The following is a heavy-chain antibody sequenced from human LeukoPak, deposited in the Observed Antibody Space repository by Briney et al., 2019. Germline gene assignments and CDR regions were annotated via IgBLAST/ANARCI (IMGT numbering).Heavy chain of an antibody. CDR3: ARNDYSNYFGY. CDR2: ISYGGST. Sequence: SETLSFTCTVSGGSISRSSHYWGWIRQPPGKGLEWIGSISYGGSTFYNPSLKSRVTISVDTSKTQFSLKLTSVTAADTAVYYCARNDYSNYFGYWGQGTLVTVSS. CDR1: GGSISRSSHY. J-gene: IGHJ4*02. V-gene: IGHV4-39*07. D-gene: IGHD4-11*01.